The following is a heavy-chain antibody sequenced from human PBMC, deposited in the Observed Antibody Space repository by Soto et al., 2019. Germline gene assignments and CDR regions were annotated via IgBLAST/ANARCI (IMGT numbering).Heavy chain of an antibody. CDR2: ITSSSSYI. D-gene: IGHD6-19*01. V-gene: IGHV3-21*01. CDR1: GGSISSNN. CDR3: AREPGVSSGWYVDY. Sequence: VQLQESGPGLVKPSGTLSLTCAVSGGSISSNNWWSWVRQPPGKGLEWVSSITSSSSYINYADSVKGRFTISRDNAKTSLYLQMNSLRAEDTAVYYCAREPGVSSGWYVDYWGQGTLVTVSS. J-gene: IGHJ4*02.